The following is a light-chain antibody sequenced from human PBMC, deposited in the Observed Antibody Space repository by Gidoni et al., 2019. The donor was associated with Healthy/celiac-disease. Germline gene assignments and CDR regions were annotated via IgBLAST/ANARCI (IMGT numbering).Light chain of an antibody. CDR3: SSYTGSSTLWV. Sequence: QSVLSLPVPVPPSPVHWHTISCTVTSSDVGGYNNVSCYQQHPRKTPKLMIYDVINRPSGVSNRFSGSKSGNTASLTISGLQTEDEADYYCSSYTGSSTLWVFGGGTKLTVL. J-gene: IGLJ3*02. CDR2: DVI. V-gene: IGLV2-14*01. CDR1: SSDVGGYNN.